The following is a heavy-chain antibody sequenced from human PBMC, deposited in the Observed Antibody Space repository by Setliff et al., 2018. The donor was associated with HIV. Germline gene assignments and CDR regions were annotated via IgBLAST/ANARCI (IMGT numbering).Heavy chain of an antibody. Sequence: PSETLSLTCTVSGGSIGSGSHYWSWIRQPAGKGLEWIGHIYTTGSTNYNPSLKSRVTISADTSNNQFSLRLTSTTAADTAVYYCAKTSVGATGLYAFDIWGQGTMVTVSS. CDR2: IYTTGST. CDR1: GGSIGSGSHY. D-gene: IGHD1-26*01. CDR3: AKTSVGATGLYAFDI. J-gene: IGHJ3*02. V-gene: IGHV4-61*09.